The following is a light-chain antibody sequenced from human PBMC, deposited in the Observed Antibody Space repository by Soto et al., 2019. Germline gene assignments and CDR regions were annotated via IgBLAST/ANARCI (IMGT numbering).Light chain of an antibody. CDR3: QQYGSSPLYT. CDR2: GAS. J-gene: IGKJ2*01. CDR1: QSINSRY. V-gene: IGKV3-20*01. Sequence: EIVLTQSPGTLSLSPGERATLSCRASQSINSRYLAWYQQKPGQAPRLLIYGASSRATGIPDRFSGGGSGTDFTLTISRLEPEDFGVYYCQQYGSSPLYTFGQGTKLEIK.